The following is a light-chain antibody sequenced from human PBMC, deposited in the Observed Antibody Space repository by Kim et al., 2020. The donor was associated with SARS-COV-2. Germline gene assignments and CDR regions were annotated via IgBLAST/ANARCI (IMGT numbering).Light chain of an antibody. V-gene: IGKV3-15*01. CDR3: QHYNAWPYT. CDR1: QSVGSN. Sequence: CVSPVEMAALTARASQSVGSNLAWYEHRPGQAPRLVMYDASTRATGIPARFSGSGSGTGFSLTISSLQSEDFAVYSCQHYNAWPYTIGQGTELEIK. CDR2: DAS. J-gene: IGKJ2*01.